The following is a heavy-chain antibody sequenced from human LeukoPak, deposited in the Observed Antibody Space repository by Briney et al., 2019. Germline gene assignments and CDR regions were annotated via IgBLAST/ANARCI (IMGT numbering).Heavy chain of an antibody. J-gene: IGHJ6*03. Sequence: PGGSLRLSCAASGFTFSDYGMHWVRQAPGKGLEWVAVISYDGSNKYYADSVKGRFTISRDNSKNTLYLQMNSLRAEDTAVYYCVRGSLASGVVVYYYYYLDVWGKGTTVTVSS. CDR3: VRGSLASGVVVYYYYYLDV. V-gene: IGHV3-30*03. D-gene: IGHD3-3*01. CDR1: GFTFSDYG. CDR2: ISYDGSNK.